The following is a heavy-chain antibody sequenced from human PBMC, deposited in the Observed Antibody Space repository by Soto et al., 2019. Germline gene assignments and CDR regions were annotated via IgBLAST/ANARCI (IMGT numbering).Heavy chain of an antibody. D-gene: IGHD5-12*01. CDR2: IYSGGST. CDR3: ARGSVATISSFDY. Sequence: PGGSLRLSCAASGFTVSSNYMSWVRQAPGKGLEWVSVIYSGGSTYYADSVKGRFTISRDNSKNTLYLQMNSPRAEDTAVYYCARGSVATISSFDYWGQGTLVTSPQ. CDR1: GFTVSSNY. V-gene: IGHV3-66*01. J-gene: IGHJ4*02.